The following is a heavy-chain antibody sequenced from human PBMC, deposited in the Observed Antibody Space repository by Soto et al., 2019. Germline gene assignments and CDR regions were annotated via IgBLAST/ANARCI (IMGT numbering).Heavy chain of an antibody. Sequence: GGSLRLSCAASGFTFSAHSLNWVRQAPGKGLEWVSSISGTSSYMYYADSVKGRFTISRDNAKNSLYLQMNSLRVEDTAVYYCARERRYYDFWGGQEYWGQGTLVTVSS. D-gene: IGHD3-3*01. CDR2: ISGTSSYM. J-gene: IGHJ4*02. V-gene: IGHV3-21*01. CDR3: ARERRYYDFWGGQEY. CDR1: GFTFSAHS.